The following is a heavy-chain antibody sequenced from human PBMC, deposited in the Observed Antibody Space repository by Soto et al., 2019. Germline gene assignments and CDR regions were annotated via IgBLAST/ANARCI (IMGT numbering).Heavy chain of an antibody. CDR1: GYSFTNYA. D-gene: IGHD4-4*01. CDR3: ARPVTSPDHLDI. V-gene: IGHV1-18*01. CDR2: ISAQNGNR. Sequence: QVELVQSGAEVKKPGASVKVSCKTSGYSFTNYAVSWMRQAPGQGLEWMGWISAQNGNRDYAQKFQGRVTMTTDTSTSTAYMELGKLRSDDAAVYYCARPVTSPDHLDIWGQGTMVTV. J-gene: IGHJ3*02.